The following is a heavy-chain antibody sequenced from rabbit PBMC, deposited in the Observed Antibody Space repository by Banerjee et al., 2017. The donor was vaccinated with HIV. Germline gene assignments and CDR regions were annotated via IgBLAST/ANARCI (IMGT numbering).Heavy chain of an antibody. Sequence: QDQLEESGGDLVKPGASLTLTCTASGFSFSNKYVMCWVRQAPGKGLEWIGCIYTGSGSTDYASWAKGRFTISKTSSTTVTLQMTSLTAADTATYFCARLGDGAFKLWGPGTLVTVS. J-gene: IGHJ4*01. CDR3: ARLGDGAFKL. V-gene: IGHV1S45*01. CDR2: IYTGSGST. D-gene: IGHD2-1*01. CDR1: GFSFSNKYV.